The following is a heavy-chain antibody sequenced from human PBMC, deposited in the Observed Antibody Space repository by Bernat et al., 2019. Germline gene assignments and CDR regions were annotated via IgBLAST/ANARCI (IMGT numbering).Heavy chain of an antibody. CDR2: ISNTGTI. CDR3: ATSAYYRFNY. Sequence: EVQLVDSGGSSVQSGGSLRLSCAASGFTFIRYSMNWVRQAPGKGLEWISYISNTGTIYYADSVKGRFTISRDNDRNSVYLQMNDLRDEDTALYFCATSAYYRFNYWGQGTLVSVSS. J-gene: IGHJ4*02. V-gene: IGHV3-48*02. CDR1: GFTFIRYS. D-gene: IGHD3-22*01.